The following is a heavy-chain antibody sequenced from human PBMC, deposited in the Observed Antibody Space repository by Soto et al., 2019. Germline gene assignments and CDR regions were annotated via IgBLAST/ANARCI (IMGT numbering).Heavy chain of an antibody. Sequence: SETLSLTCAVYGGSFSGYYWTWIRQPPGTGLEWIGEINHSGSTYYNPSLKSRVTISVDTSKNQFSLKLSSVTAADTAVYYCAWCIAAAGTYYYYYGMDVWGQGTTVTVSS. CDR3: AWCIAAAGTYYYYYGMDV. CDR2: INHSGST. D-gene: IGHD6-13*01. J-gene: IGHJ6*02. V-gene: IGHV4-34*01. CDR1: GGSFSGYY.